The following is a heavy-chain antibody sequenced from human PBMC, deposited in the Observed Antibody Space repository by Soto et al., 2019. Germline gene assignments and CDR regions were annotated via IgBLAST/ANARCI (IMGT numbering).Heavy chain of an antibody. Sequence: QVQLVEYGGGVVQPGKSLRLSCVASEFSFRTYGMHWVRQAPGKGLEWVASISFDGSNKYYADSVKGRFTISRDNSKNTLYLKVDSLRAEDTAVYYCASGSFGFSDYVVGDYWGHVSLVTVSS. CDR1: EFSFRTYG. J-gene: IGHJ4*01. V-gene: IGHV3-30*03. D-gene: IGHD4-17*01. CDR3: ASGSFGFSDYVVGDY. CDR2: ISFDGSNK.